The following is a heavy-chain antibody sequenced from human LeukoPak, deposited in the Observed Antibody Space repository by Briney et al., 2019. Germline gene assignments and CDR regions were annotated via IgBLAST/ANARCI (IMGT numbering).Heavy chain of an antibody. Sequence: GGSLRLSCAASGFTFSSYSMSWVRQVPGKGLEWVSGINWSGGSTGYADSVKGRFTISRDNAKNSLYLQMNSLRAEDTALYYCARDYGYGVVYYFDYWGQGTLVTVSS. CDR3: ARDYGYGVVYYFDY. CDR1: GFTFSSYS. CDR2: INWSGGST. V-gene: IGHV3-20*04. D-gene: IGHD4-17*01. J-gene: IGHJ4*02.